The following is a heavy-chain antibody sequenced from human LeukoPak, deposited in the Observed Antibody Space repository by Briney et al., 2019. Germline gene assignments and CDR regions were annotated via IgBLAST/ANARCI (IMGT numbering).Heavy chain of an antibody. V-gene: IGHV3-21*01. D-gene: IGHD3-10*01. CDR2: ISSSSSYI. CDR3: ATVRLYGSENYYSDY. Sequence: GGSLRLSCAASGFTFSSYSMNWVRQAPGKGLEWVSSISSSSSYIYYADSVKGRFTISRDNAKNSLYLQMNSLRAEDTAVYYCATVRLYGSENYYSDYWGQGTLVSVSS. J-gene: IGHJ4*02. CDR1: GFTFSSYS.